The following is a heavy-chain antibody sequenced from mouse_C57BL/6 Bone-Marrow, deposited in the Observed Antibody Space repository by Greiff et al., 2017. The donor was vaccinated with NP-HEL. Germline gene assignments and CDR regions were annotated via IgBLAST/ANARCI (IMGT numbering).Heavy chain of an antibody. V-gene: IGHV1-52*01. D-gene: IGHD3-2*02. Sequence: QVQLQQPGAELVRPGSSVKLSCKASGYTFTSYWMHWVKQRPIQGLEWIGNIDPSDSETHYNQKFKDKATLTVDKSSSTAYMQLSSLTSEDSAVYYCARGKTAQDCDYWGQGTTLTVAS. J-gene: IGHJ2*01. CDR1: GYTFTSYW. CDR2: IDPSDSET. CDR3: ARGKTAQDCDY.